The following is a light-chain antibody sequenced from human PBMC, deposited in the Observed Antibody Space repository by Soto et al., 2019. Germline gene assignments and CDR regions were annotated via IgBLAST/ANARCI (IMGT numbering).Light chain of an antibody. CDR2: DVS. CDR3: SSYKRSSTFLYV. J-gene: IGLJ1*01. CDR1: SSDVGGYNY. Sequence: QSVLTQPASVSGSPGQSITISCTGTSSDVGGYNYVSWYQQHPGKAPKLMIYDVSNRPSGVSNRFSGSKSGNTASLAISGLQAEDEADYYCSSYKRSSTFLYVFGTGTKVTVL. V-gene: IGLV2-14*01.